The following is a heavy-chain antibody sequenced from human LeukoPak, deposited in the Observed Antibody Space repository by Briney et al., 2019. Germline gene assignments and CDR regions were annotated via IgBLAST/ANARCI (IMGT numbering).Heavy chain of an antibody. CDR3: TKDLRRGGATRGFDF. CDR1: GFPFNSYG. Sequence: GGPLRLSCVASGFPFNSYGMHWVRQAPGKGLDWVAFMRYDENDNYYTGFVKGRFTNFRDNSKNTLYLQMGNLRTEDTARYFCTKDLRRGGATRGFDFWGQGTLVTVSS. V-gene: IGHV3-30*02. J-gene: IGHJ4*02. CDR2: MRYDENDN. D-gene: IGHD1-26*01.